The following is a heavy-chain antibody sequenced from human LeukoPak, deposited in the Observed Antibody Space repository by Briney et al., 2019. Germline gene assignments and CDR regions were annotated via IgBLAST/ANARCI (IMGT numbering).Heavy chain of an antibody. Sequence: GGSLRLSCTASGFTFGDYVMGWVRQAPGKGLEWVGFIRSKAYGGTTKNAASVKGRFTISRDDSRSIAYLQMNSLKTEDTAVYYCTRRYNYDSSGYYYVRDAFDIWGQGTMVTVSS. CDR1: GFTFGDYV. CDR3: TRRYNYDSSGYYYVRDAFDI. CDR2: IRSKAYGGTT. V-gene: IGHV3-49*04. D-gene: IGHD3-22*01. J-gene: IGHJ3*02.